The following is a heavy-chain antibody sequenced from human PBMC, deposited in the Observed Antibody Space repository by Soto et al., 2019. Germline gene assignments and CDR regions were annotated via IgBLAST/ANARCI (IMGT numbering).Heavy chain of an antibody. Sequence: SVKVSCKASGGTFSSYAISWVRQPPGQGLEWMGGIITIFGTANYAQNFQGRVTITADESTSTAYMELSSLRSEDTAVYYCARMRGGWPFDYWGQGTLVTVSS. J-gene: IGHJ4*02. CDR3: ARMRGGWPFDY. D-gene: IGHD6-19*01. V-gene: IGHV1-69*13. CDR2: IITIFGTA. CDR1: GGTFSSYA.